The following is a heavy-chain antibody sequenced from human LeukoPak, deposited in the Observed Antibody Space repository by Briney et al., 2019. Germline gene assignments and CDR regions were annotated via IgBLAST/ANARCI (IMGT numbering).Heavy chain of an antibody. Sequence: SETLSLTCAVYGGSFSGYYWSWIRQPPGKGLEWIGEINHSGSTNYNPSLKSRVTISVDTSKNQFSLKLSSVTAADTAVYYCARESATYYYDSSGLQGFDPWGQGTLVTVSS. CDR2: INHSGST. J-gene: IGHJ5*02. CDR1: GGSFSGYY. V-gene: IGHV4-34*01. CDR3: ARESATYYYDSSGLQGFDP. D-gene: IGHD3-22*01.